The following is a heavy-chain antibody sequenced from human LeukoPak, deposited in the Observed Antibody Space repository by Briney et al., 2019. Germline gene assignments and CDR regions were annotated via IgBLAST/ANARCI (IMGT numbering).Heavy chain of an antibody. CDR2: INHNGNVN. CDR1: GLTFSSHW. D-gene: IGHD3-16*01. V-gene: IGHV3-7*03. J-gene: IGHJ6*02. CDR3: ARGGGLDV. Sequence: QAGGSLRLSCAASGLTFSSHWMHWARQAPGKGLEWVASINHNGNVNYYVDSVKGRFTISRDNAKNSLYLQMSNLRAEDTAVYFCARGGGLDVWGQGATVTVSS.